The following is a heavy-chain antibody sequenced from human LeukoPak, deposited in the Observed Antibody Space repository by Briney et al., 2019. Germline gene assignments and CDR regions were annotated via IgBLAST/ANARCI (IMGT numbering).Heavy chain of an antibody. D-gene: IGHD2-15*01. V-gene: IGHV4-34*01. CDR3: ARVAATLVTFDY. J-gene: IGHJ4*02. CDR2: INHSGST. Sequence: SETLSLTCAVYGGSFSGYYWSWIRQPPGKGLEWIGEINHSGSTNYNPSLKSRVTISVDTSKNQFSLKLSSVTAADTAVYYCARVAATLVTFDYWGQGTLVTVSS. CDR1: GGSFSGYY.